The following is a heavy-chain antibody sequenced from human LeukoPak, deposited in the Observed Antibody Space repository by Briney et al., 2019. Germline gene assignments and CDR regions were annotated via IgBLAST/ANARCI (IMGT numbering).Heavy chain of an antibody. D-gene: IGHD3-3*01. CDR3: ARGDYDFWSGPFSY. V-gene: IGHV1-2*06. CDR2: LNPNSGVT. CDR1: GYTFTGYY. J-gene: IGHJ4*02. Sequence: EASVKVSCKASGYTFTGYYMHWVRQAPGQGLEWMGRLNPNSGVTNFAQRLQGRVTMTRDTSISTAYMELSSLRSDDTAVYYCARGDYDFWSGPFSYWGQGTLVTVSS.